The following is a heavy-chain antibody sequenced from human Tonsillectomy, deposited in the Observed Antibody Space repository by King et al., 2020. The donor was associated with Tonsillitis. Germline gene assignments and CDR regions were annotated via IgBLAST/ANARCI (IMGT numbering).Heavy chain of an antibody. CDR3: AREGSTQDYGNAFDI. D-gene: IGHD4-17*01. CDR1: GFTFSNYG. CDR2: IWDDGSNK. Sequence: VQLVESGGGVVQPGRSLRLSCAASGFTFSNYGMHWVRQAPGKGLEWVAVIWDDGSNKYYADSVKGRFTISRDNSKNTLYLQMNSLRAEDTAVYYRAREGSTQDYGNAFDIWGQGTMVTVSS. V-gene: IGHV3-33*08. J-gene: IGHJ3*02.